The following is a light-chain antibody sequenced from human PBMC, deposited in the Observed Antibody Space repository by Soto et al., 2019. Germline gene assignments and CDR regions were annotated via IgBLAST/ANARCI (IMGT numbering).Light chain of an antibody. J-gene: IGKJ2*01. CDR2: AAS. Sequence: EIVLTQSPGTLSLSPGERATLSCRASQSISSSYLAWYQQKPGQAPTLLIYAASSRATGIPDRFSGSGSGTDFTLSISRLEPEDFAVYYGQQYGSSSYTFGQGTQLEIK. V-gene: IGKV3-20*01. CDR1: QSISSSY. CDR3: QQYGSSSYT.